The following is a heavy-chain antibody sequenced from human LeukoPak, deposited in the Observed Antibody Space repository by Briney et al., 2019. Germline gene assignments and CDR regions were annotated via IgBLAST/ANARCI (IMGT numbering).Heavy chain of an antibody. Sequence: SVKVSCKASGYSFTRYFIHWVRQARGQGLEWMGRINPNTEYTNYTPRFQGRASMTRTTSISTAYVEVSNLRSDDTAVYYCARSLSSGGCVYFDCWGQGTLVTVSS. V-gene: IGHV1-2*06. CDR1: GYSFTRYF. CDR3: ARSLSSGGCVYFDC. CDR2: INPNTEYT. D-gene: IGHD6-19*01. J-gene: IGHJ4*02.